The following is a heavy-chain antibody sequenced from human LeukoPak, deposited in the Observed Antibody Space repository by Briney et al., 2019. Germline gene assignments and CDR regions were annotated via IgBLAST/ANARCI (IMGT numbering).Heavy chain of an antibody. CDR2: ITGDGSST. D-gene: IGHD4-17*01. J-gene: IGHJ2*01. V-gene: IGHV3-74*01. Sequence: GGSLRLSCAASGFAFSGYWMHWVRQPPGKGLVWVSRITGDGSSTTYADSVKGRFTISRDNAKNALYLQMISLRAEDTAVYYCARDTGWYFDLWGRGTLVTVSS. CDR1: GFAFSGYW. CDR3: ARDTGWYFDL.